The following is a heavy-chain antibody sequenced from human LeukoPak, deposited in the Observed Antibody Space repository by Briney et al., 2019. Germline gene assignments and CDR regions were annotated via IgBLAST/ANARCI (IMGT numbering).Heavy chain of an antibody. CDR1: GYSFTSYW. CDR2: IYPGESET. V-gene: IGHV5-51*01. CDR3: ARRFPPDPDAFDI. J-gene: IGHJ3*02. Sequence: GEXXKLSCKGSGYSFTSYWIGWVGQMPGKGLEWMGVIYPGESETIYSPSFQGQVTISADKSISTAYLQWSSLKASDTAMYYCARRFPPDPDAFDIWGQGTMVTVSS. D-gene: IGHD1-14*01.